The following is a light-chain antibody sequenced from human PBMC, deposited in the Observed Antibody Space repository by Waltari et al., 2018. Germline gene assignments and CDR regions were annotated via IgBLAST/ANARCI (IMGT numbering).Light chain of an antibody. CDR3: QQYNSYLYT. Sequence: DIQMTQSPSTLSASVGDRVTITCRASQRISSWLAWYQQKPGKAPKLLIYKASSLESGVPSRFSGSGSGTEFTLTISSLQPDDFATYCCQQYNSYLYTFGQGTKLEIK. CDR1: QRISSW. CDR2: KAS. J-gene: IGKJ2*01. V-gene: IGKV1-5*03.